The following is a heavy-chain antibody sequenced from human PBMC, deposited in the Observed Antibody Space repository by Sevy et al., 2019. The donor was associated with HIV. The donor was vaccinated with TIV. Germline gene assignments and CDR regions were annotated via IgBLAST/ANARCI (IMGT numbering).Heavy chain of an antibody. D-gene: IGHD3-10*01. CDR1: GFTVSSNY. V-gene: IGHV3-53*01. J-gene: IGHJ4*02. Sequence: GGSLRLSCAASGFTVSSNYMSWVRQAPGKGLEWVSVIYSGGSTYYADSVKGRFTISRDNSKNTLYLQMSSLRAEDTAVDYCASPSFYYGSDYWGQGTLVTVSS. CDR2: IYSGGST. CDR3: ASPSFYYGSDY.